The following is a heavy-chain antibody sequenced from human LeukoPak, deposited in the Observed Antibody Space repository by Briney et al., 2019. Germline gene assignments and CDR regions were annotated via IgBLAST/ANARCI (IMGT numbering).Heavy chain of an antibody. Sequence: GECLNVSCKGSGYSFTRYWIGWVRQMPGKGLEWRGIIYHGDSDTRYSPSFQGQVTTSAGKSISTAYLQWSSLKASDTAMYYCARLGSGSYFGDYWGQGTLVTVSS. V-gene: IGHV5-51*01. CDR1: GYSFTRYW. CDR2: IYHGDSDT. J-gene: IGHJ4*02. D-gene: IGHD3-10*01. CDR3: ARLGSGSYFGDY.